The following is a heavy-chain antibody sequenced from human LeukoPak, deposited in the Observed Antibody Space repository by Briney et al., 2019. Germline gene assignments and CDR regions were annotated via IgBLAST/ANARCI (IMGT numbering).Heavy chain of an antibody. Sequence: PSQTLSLTCTVSGGSISSGSYYWSWIRQPAGKGLEWIGRIYTSGSTNYNPSLKSRVTMSVDTSKNQFSLKLSSVTAADTAVYYCAREMTLLWFGEPHYYFDYWGQGTLVTVSS. J-gene: IGHJ4*02. CDR2: IYTSGST. V-gene: IGHV4-61*02. D-gene: IGHD3-10*01. CDR3: AREMTLLWFGEPHYYFDY. CDR1: GGSISSGSYY.